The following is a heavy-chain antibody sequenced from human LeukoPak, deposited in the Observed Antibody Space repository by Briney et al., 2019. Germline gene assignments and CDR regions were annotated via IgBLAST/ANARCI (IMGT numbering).Heavy chain of an antibody. J-gene: IGHJ3*01. CDR3: AREVYSYALDALDL. CDR1: GFTFSSYA. Sequence: PGRSLRLSCAASGFTFSSYAMHWVRQPPGTGLEWVAVISKDGIQEYYADSVKGRFTISRDNSKNTLYLQMNSLRSEDTAVYYCAREVYSYALDALDLWGQGTMVTVSS. CDR2: ISKDGIQE. V-gene: IGHV3-30*04. D-gene: IGHD5-18*01.